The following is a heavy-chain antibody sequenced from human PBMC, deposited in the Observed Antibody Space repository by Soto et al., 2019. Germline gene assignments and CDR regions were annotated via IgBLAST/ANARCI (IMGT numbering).Heavy chain of an antibody. CDR1: GFTFSSYS. D-gene: IGHD1-7*01. CDR2: ISSSSSYI. Sequence: SLRLSCAASGFTFSSYSMNWVRQAPGKGLEWVSSISSSSSYIYYADSVKGRFTISRDNSKNTLYLQMNSLRAEDTAVYYCAKLTGTTGYWGQGTLVTVSS. J-gene: IGHJ4*02. V-gene: IGHV3-21*04. CDR3: AKLTGTTGY.